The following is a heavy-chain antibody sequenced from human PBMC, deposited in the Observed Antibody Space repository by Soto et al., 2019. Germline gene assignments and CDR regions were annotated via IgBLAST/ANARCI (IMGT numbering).Heavy chain of an antibody. J-gene: IGHJ4*02. CDR3: ARGRYGDY. Sequence: QVHLVQSGAEVKKSGASVKVSCKGSGYDFTTYGITWVLQAPGQGLEWMAWISAHNGNTDYAQMLQGRVTVTRDTSTSTAYIELRSVRSEHTDVYYCARGRYGDYWGQGVLVTVSS. CDR1: GYDFTTYG. V-gene: IGHV1-18*01. CDR2: ISAHNGNT. D-gene: IGHD1-1*01.